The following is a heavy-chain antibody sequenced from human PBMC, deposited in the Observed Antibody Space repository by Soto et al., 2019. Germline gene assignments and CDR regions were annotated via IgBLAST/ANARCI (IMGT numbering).Heavy chain of an antibody. CDR3: ATIVVVPAARGKSTAPSPNDAFDI. CDR1: GGTFSSYT. Sequence: ASVKVSCKASGGTFSSYTISWVRQAPGQGLEWMGRIIPILGIANHAQKFQGRVTITADKSTSTAYMELSSLRSEDTAVYYCATIVVVPAARGKSTAPSPNDAFDIWGQATMVTVSS. CDR2: IIPILGIA. V-gene: IGHV1-69*02. J-gene: IGHJ3*02. D-gene: IGHD2-2*01.